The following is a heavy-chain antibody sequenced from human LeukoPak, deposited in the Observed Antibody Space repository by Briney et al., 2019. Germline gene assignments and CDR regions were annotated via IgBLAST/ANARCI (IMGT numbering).Heavy chain of an antibody. V-gene: IGHV4-39*07. CDR2: IYYSGST. J-gene: IGHJ5*02. D-gene: IGHD5-24*01. CDR3: ARVYGGYNPDWFDP. CDR1: GGSIGGSAYY. Sequence: PSETLSLTCTVSGGSIGGSAYYWGWIRQPPGKGLEWIGSIYYSGSTYYNPSLKSRVTISVDTSKNQFSLKLSSVTAADTAVYYCARVYGGYNPDWFDPWGQGTLVTVSS.